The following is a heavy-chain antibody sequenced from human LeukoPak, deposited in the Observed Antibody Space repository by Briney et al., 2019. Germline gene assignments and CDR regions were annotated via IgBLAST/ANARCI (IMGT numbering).Heavy chain of an antibody. CDR3: ARSRDTTNYYGMDV. CDR1: GGSISSGGYY. J-gene: IGHJ6*02. CDR2: IYYSGST. V-gene: IGHV4-31*03. Sequence: SQTLSLTCTVSGGSISSGGYYWSWIRQHPGKGLEWIGYIYYSGSTYYNPSLKSRVTISVDTSKNQFSLKLSSVTAADTAVCYCARSRDTTNYYGMDVWGQGTTVTVSS. D-gene: IGHD1-26*01.